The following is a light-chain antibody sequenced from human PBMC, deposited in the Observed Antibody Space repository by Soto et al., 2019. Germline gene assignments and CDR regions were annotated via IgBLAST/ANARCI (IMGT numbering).Light chain of an antibody. CDR1: QSVSSSY. Sequence: ETALKQSPGTMSLSPGERATLSCRASQSVSSSYLAWYQQKPGQAPRLLIYGASSRATGIPDRFSGSGSGTDFTLTISRLEPEDFAVYYCQQYGSSPLTFGGGTKVEIK. CDR2: GAS. J-gene: IGKJ4*01. CDR3: QQYGSSPLT. V-gene: IGKV3-20*01.